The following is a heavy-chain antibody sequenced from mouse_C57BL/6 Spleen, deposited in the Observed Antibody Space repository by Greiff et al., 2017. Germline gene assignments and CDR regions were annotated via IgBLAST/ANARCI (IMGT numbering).Heavy chain of an antibody. CDR3: ACLSFIGSWFAY. V-gene: IGHV1-64*01. Sequence: QVQLQQPGAELVKPGASVKLSCKASGYTFTSYWMHWVKQRPGQGLEWIGMIHPNSGSTNYNEKFKSKATLTVDKSSSTAYMQLSSLTSEDSAVYYCACLSFIGSWFAYWGQGTLVTVSA. CDR2: IHPNSGST. CDR1: GYTFTSYW. D-gene: IGHD2-14*01. J-gene: IGHJ3*01.